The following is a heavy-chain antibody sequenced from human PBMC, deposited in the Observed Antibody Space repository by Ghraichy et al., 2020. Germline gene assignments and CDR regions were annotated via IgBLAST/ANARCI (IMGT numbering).Heavy chain of an antibody. CDR1: GFTFSSYA. J-gene: IGHJ4*02. D-gene: IGHD6-25*01. CDR3: AKDSLYSSAGGDGCYFDY. Sequence: GGSLRLSCAASGFTFSSYAMSWVRQAPGKGLEWVSAISGSGGSTYYADSVKGRFTISRDNSKNTLYLQMNSLRAEDTAVYYCAKDSLYSSAGGDGCYFDYWGQGTLVTVSS. V-gene: IGHV3-23*01. CDR2: ISGSGGST.